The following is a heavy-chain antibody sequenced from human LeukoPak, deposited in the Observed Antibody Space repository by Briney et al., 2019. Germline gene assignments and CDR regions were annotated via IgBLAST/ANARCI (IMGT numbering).Heavy chain of an antibody. J-gene: IGHJ4*02. D-gene: IGHD3-10*01. CDR1: GGSISSSSYY. CDR2: IYYSGST. CDR3: ARLAYGSGSYFGY. Sequence: PSETLSLTCTVSGGSISSSSYYWGWIRQPPGKGLEWIGSIYYSGSTYYNPSLKSRVTISVDTSKNQFSLKLSSVTAADTAVYYCARLAYGSGSYFGYWGQGTLVTVSS. V-gene: IGHV4-39*01.